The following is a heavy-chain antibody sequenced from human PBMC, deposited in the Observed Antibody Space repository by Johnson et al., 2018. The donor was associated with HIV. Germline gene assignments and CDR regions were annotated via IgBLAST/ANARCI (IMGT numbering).Heavy chain of an antibody. CDR3: ASGEDYGGNYGAFDI. Sequence: QVQLVESGGGVVQPGRSVRLSCAASGFTFSSYGMHWARQAPGKGLEWVAVISYDGSNKYYADSVKGRFTISRDNSKNTLYLQMNSLRAEDTAVYYCASGEDYGGNYGAFDIWGQGTMVTVSS. J-gene: IGHJ3*02. CDR1: GFTFSSYG. D-gene: IGHD4-23*01. CDR2: ISYDGSNK. V-gene: IGHV3-30*03.